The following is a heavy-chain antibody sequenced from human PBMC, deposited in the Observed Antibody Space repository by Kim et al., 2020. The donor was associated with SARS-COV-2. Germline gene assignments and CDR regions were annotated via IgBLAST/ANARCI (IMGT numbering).Heavy chain of an antibody. CDR3: AREVTPITIVGVVTRYYYYYDMAD. CDR1: GYTFTGYY. CDR2: INPNSGGT. Sequence: ASVKVSCKASGYTFTGYYMHWVRQAPGQGLEWMGRINPNSGGTNYAQKFQGRVTLTRDTSISTAYMELSRLRSDDTAVYYCAREVTPITIVGVVTRYYYYYDMADWGKGTTVTVSS. V-gene: IGHV1-2*06. D-gene: IGHD3-3*01. J-gene: IGHJ6*03.